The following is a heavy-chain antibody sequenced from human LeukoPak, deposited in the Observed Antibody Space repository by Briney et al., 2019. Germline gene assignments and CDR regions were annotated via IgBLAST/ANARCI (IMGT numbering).Heavy chain of an antibody. V-gene: IGHV4-38-2*01. CDR3: VVSNASFDY. Sequence: SETLSLNCAVSNYSINDGYYWGWIRQPPGKGLDWIGRVFHSGTPFYSPSFRSRLTISLDTSNNQFSLKLTSVTAADAAVYYCVVSNASFDYWGQGILVTVSS. D-gene: IGHD2-21*01. CDR2: VFHSGTP. CDR1: NYSINDGYY. J-gene: IGHJ4*02.